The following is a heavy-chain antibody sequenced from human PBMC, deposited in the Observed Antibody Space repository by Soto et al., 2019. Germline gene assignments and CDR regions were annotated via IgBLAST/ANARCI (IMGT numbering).Heavy chain of an antibody. V-gene: IGHV3-7*01. CDR1: GGTLSRYW. CDR2: INKDGGET. CDR3: AGPYDYMDV. J-gene: IGHJ6*03. Sequence: EVQLVASGGGLVQPGGSLRLSCAASGGTLSRYWMSWVRQAPGKGLESVANINKDGGETYYVDSVKGRFTISRDNAKNSVYLQMNSLRVEDTAVYYCAGPYDYMDVWGKGTTVIVSS.